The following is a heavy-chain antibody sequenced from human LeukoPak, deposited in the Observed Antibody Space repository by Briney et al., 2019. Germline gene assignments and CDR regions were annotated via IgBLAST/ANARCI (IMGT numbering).Heavy chain of an antibody. CDR1: GYTFTSYG. CDR2: ISAYNGNT. D-gene: IGHD3-10*01. V-gene: IGHV1-18*04. J-gene: IGHJ4*02. CDR3: ARDQGGYFGAGSHSDY. Sequence: ASVKLSCKASGYTFTSYGISWVRQAPGQGLEWVGWISAYNGNTNYAQKLQGRITITTNTSTTTAYMQLRSLRSDDTAVYYCARDQGGYFGAGSHSDYWGQGAMVTVSP.